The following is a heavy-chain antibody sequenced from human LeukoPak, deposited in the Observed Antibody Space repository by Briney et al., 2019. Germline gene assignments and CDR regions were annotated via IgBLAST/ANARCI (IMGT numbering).Heavy chain of an antibody. J-gene: IGHJ2*01. CDR2: ISYDGTNK. V-gene: IGHV3-30*18. Sequence: PGKSLRLSCAASGFKFSDYGMHWVRQAPGRGLEWVALISYDGTNKYYADSVKDRFTISRDNSKITVSLQMNSLRAEDTAVYYCAKGSSTYSITSYWYFDLWGRGTLVTVSA. CDR3: AKGSSTYSITSYWYFDL. CDR1: GFKFSDYG. D-gene: IGHD6-13*01.